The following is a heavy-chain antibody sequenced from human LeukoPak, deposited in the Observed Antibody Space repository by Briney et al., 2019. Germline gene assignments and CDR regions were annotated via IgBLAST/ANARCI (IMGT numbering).Heavy chain of an antibody. CDR2: INHSGST. Sequence: PSETLSLTSAVYGGSFSGYYWSWIRQPPGKGLEWMGEINHSGSTNYNPSLKSRVTVSVYTSKNQFSLKLSSVTAAHTAVYYCARVFAYGNYYMDVWGKGTTVTVSS. V-gene: IGHV4-34*01. CDR1: GGSFSGYY. CDR3: ARVFAYGNYYMDV. J-gene: IGHJ6*03. D-gene: IGHD4-17*01.